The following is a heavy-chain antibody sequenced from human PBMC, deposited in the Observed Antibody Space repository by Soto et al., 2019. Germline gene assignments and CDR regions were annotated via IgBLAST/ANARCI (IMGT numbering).Heavy chain of an antibody. V-gene: IGHV4-59*01. CDR3: ARGPYDSSGF. CDR1: GASISSYH. CDR2: IYYSGST. Sequence: QVQLQESGPGLVKPSETLSLTCTVSGASISSYHWSWIRQPPGKGLEWIGYIYYSGSTNYNPSLKSRVTISVDTSKNQFSLRLTSVTAADTAVYYCARGPYDSSGFWGQGTLVTVSS. J-gene: IGHJ4*02. D-gene: IGHD3-22*01.